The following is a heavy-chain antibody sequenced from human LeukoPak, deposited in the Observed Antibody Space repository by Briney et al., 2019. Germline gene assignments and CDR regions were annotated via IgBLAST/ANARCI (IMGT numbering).Heavy chain of an antibody. J-gene: IGHJ4*02. CDR1: GFTFSSYE. D-gene: IGHD5-18*01. CDR3: ARYQKVDTAMVLGGFDY. CDR2: ISSSGSDI. Sequence: GGPLRLSCAASGFTFSSYEMKWVRQAPGKGLEWVSYISSSGSDIYYADSVKGRFTISRDNAKNSLYLQMNSLRVEDTAVYYCARYQKVDTAMVLGGFDYWGQGTLVTVSS. V-gene: IGHV3-48*03.